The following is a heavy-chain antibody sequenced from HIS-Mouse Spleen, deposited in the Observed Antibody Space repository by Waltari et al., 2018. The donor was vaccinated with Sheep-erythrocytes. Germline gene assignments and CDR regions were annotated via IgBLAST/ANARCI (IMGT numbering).Heavy chain of an antibody. Sequence: CAAYGFTFSSYSMNWVRQAPGKGLEWVAYISSSSRTIYYAASLKGRFTISRDNAKNSLYLQMNILRDEDTAVYYCARDYGDWYFDLWGRGTLVTVSS. CDR2: ISSSSRTI. D-gene: IGHD3-10*01. J-gene: IGHJ2*01. CDR1: GFTFSSYS. CDR3: ARDYGDWYFDL. V-gene: IGHV3-48*02.